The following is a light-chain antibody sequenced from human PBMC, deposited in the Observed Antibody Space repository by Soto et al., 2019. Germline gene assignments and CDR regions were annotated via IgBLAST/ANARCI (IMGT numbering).Light chain of an antibody. CDR1: SSDVGGYDY. V-gene: IGLV2-14*01. CDR3: SAYAGISVL. CDR2: EVS. Sequence: QSALTQPASVSGSPGQSITISCTGTSSDVGGYDYVSWYQQYPDKAPKLMIFEVSNRPSGVSNRFSGSKSGNTASLTISGLQAEDEADYYCSAYAGISVLFGGGTKLTVL. J-gene: IGLJ2*01.